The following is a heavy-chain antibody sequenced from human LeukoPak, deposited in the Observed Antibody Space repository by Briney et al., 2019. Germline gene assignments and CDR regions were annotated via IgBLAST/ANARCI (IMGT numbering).Heavy chain of an antibody. D-gene: IGHD3-10*01. CDR1: GGSISSHY. CDR3: ARDRDWFDP. V-gene: IGHV4-59*11. CDR2: TYYSGST. J-gene: IGHJ5*02. Sequence: SETLSLTCTVSGGSISSHYWSWIRQPPGKGLEWIGYTYYSGSTNYNPSLKSRVTISVDTSKNQFSLKLSSVTAADTAVYYCARDRDWFDPWGQGTLVTVSS.